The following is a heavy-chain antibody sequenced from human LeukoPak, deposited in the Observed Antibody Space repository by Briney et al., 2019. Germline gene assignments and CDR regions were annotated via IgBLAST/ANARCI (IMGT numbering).Heavy chain of an antibody. CDR2: IYYSGST. CDR3: ARGLGGVGAIDY. CDR1: GGSISSYY. Sequence: SETLSLTCTVAGGSISSYYWSWIRQPPGKGLEWIGYIYYSGSTNYNPSLKSRVTISVDTSKNQFSLKLSSVTAADTAVYYCARGLGGVGAIDYWGQGTLVTVSS. D-gene: IGHD3-16*01. V-gene: IGHV4-59*01. J-gene: IGHJ4*02.